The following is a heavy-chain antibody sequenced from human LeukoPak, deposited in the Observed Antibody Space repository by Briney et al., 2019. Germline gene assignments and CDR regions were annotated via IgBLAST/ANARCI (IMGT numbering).Heavy chain of an antibody. CDR2: IDWDDAK. CDR1: GFSLSTSGMC. J-gene: IGHJ4*02. D-gene: IGHD5-18*01. CDR3: ARIRRNTAMAFDY. V-gene: IGHV2-70*11. Sequence: SGPTLVNPTPPLTLTCTFSGFSLSTSGMCVTWIRQPPGKALEWLARIDWDDAKYFTTSLKTRLTISKDTSKNQVVLTVTNMDPVDTATYYCARIRRNTAMAFDYWGQGTLVTVSS.